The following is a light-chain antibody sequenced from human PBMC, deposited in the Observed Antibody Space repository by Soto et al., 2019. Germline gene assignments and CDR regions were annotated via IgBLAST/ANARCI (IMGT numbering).Light chain of an antibody. CDR2: AAS. CDR1: RSVGNN. J-gene: IGKJ5*01. CDR3: QQRYSWPVT. V-gene: IGKV3-11*01. Sequence: EIVLTQSPATLSLSPGERATLSCRASRSVGNNLAWYQKKPGQAPGLLIYAASTRATGIPARFSGSGSGTDFTLTISSLEPEDFSVYYCQQRYSWPVTFGQGTRLEIK.